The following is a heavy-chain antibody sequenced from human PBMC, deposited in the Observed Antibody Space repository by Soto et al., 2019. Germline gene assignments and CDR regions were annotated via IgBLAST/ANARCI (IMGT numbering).Heavy chain of an antibody. CDR1: GFTFTSSA. V-gene: IGHV1-58*01. Sequence: SVKVSCKASGFTFTSSAVQWVRQARGQRLEWIGWIVVGSGNTNYAQKFQERVTITRDMSTSTAYMELSSLRSEDTAVYYCAASYDFWSGPRGAYYYYGMDVWGQATTVTVSS. D-gene: IGHD3-3*01. CDR3: AASYDFWSGPRGAYYYYGMDV. CDR2: IVVGSGNT. J-gene: IGHJ6*02.